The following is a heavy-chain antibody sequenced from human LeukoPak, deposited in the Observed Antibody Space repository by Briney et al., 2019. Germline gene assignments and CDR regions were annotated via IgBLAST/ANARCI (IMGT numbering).Heavy chain of an antibody. CDR1: GFTFSSYA. D-gene: IGHD6-19*01. Sequence: GGSLRLSCAASGFTFSSYAMSLVRQAPGKGLEWVSAISGSGGSTYYADSVKGRFTISRDNSKNTLYLQMNSLRAEDTAVYYCAKSPSLGGWTFDYWGQGTLVTVSS. J-gene: IGHJ4*02. CDR3: AKSPSLGGWTFDY. V-gene: IGHV3-23*01. CDR2: ISGSGGST.